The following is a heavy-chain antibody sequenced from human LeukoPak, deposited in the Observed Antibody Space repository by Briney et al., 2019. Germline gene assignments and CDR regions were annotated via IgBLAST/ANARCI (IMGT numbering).Heavy chain of an antibody. V-gene: IGHV3-30*04. Sequence: GGSLRLSCAASGFTFSSYAMHWVRQAPGKGLEWVAVISYDGSNKYYADSVKGRFTTSRDNSKNTLYLQMNSLRAEDTAVYYCAKDSYAASQHFDYWGQGTLVTVSS. CDR3: AKDSYAASQHFDY. J-gene: IGHJ4*02. CDR1: GFTFSSYA. CDR2: ISYDGSNK. D-gene: IGHD4/OR15-4a*01.